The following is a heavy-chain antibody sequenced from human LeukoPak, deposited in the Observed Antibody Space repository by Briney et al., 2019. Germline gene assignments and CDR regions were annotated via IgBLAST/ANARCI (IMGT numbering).Heavy chain of an antibody. CDR2: IYYSGST. V-gene: IGHV4-59*01. CDR1: GGSISSYY. CDR3: ASLDTAMVLIY. Sequence: SETLSLTCTVSGGSISSYYWSWIRQPPGKGLEWIGDIYYSGSTNYNPSLKSRVTISVDTSKNQFSLKLSSVTAADTAVYYCASLDTAMVLIYWGQGTLVTVSS. J-gene: IGHJ4*02. D-gene: IGHD5-18*01.